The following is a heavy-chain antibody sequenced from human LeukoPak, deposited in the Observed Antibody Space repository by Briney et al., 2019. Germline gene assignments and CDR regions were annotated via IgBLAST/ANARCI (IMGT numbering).Heavy chain of an antibody. CDR3: ARPTEYSSGWYDYFDY. D-gene: IGHD6-19*01. Sequence: SETLSLTCTVSGGSISSSSYYWGWIRQPPGKGLEWIGSIYYSGSTYYNPSLKSRVTISVDTSKNQFSLKLSSVTAADTAVYYCARPTEYSSGWYDYFDYWGQGTLVTVSS. J-gene: IGHJ4*02. CDR1: GGSISSSSYY. V-gene: IGHV4-39*07. CDR2: IYYSGST.